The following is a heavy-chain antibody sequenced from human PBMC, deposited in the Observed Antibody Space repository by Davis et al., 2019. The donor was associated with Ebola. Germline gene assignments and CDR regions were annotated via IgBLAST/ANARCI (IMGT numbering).Heavy chain of an antibody. Sequence: MPSETLSLTCAVSGGSISSGGYPWVWIRQPPGKGLEWIGSSYYSGCTYYNPSFKSRFTISLDTSKNQFSLKLSSVTAADTAVYYCARLKIQLWLNYFDYWGQGTLVTVSS. CDR3: ARLKIQLWLNYFDY. J-gene: IGHJ4*02. D-gene: IGHD5-18*01. CDR2: SYYSGCT. CDR1: GGSISSGGYP. V-gene: IGHV4-39*01.